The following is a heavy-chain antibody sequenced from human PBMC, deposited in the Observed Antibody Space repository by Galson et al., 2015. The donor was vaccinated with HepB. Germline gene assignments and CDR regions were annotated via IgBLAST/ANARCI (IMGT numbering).Heavy chain of an antibody. V-gene: IGHV3-48*03. Sequence: SLRLSCAASGFTFSSYEMNWVRQAPGKGLEWVSYISSSGSTIYYADSVKGRFTISRDNSKNTLYLQMSSLRAEDTAVYYCVKDEGRGYFDYWGQGTLVTVSS. D-gene: IGHD3-10*01. J-gene: IGHJ4*02. CDR2: ISSSGSTI. CDR3: VKDEGRGYFDY. CDR1: GFTFSSYE.